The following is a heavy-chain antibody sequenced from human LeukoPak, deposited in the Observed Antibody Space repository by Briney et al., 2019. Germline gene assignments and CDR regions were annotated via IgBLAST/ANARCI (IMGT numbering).Heavy chain of an antibody. Sequence: SGPTLVNPTQTLTLTCTFSGFSLSTSGVGVGLIRQPPGKALEWLALIYWDDDKRYSPSLKSRLTITKDTSKNQVVLTMTNMDPVDTATYYCAHSISIFGVVIIVNWFDPWGQGTLVTVSS. V-gene: IGHV2-5*02. CDR2: IYWDDDK. D-gene: IGHD3-3*01. CDR3: AHSISIFGVVIIVNWFDP. J-gene: IGHJ5*02. CDR1: GFSLSTSGVG.